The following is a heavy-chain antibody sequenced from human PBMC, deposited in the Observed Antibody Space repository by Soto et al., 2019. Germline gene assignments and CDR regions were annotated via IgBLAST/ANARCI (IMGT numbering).Heavy chain of an antibody. CDR2: INSDGSST. V-gene: IGHV3-74*01. CDR3: ARGMVYDRAPRGGGMDV. Sequence: PGGSLSLSCAASGFTFSSYWMHWVRQAPGKGLVWVSRINSDGSSTSYADSVKGRFTISRDNAKNTLYLQMNSLRAEDTAVYYCARGMVYDRAPRGGGMDVWGEGTTVTV. CDR1: GFTFSSYW. D-gene: IGHD2-8*01. J-gene: IGHJ6*02.